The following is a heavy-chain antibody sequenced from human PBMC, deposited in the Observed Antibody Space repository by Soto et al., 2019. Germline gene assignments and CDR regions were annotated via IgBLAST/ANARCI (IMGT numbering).Heavy chain of an antibody. CDR2: ISYDGSNK. CDR3: AKDSIAVAGAFDY. V-gene: IGHV3-30*18. J-gene: IGHJ4*02. CDR1: GFTFSSYG. D-gene: IGHD6-19*01. Sequence: GGSLRLSCAASGFTFSSYGMHWVRQAPGKGLEWVAVISYDGSNKYYADSVKGRFTISRDNSKNKLYLQMNSLSAEDTAVYYCAKDSIAVAGAFDYWGQGTLVTVSS.